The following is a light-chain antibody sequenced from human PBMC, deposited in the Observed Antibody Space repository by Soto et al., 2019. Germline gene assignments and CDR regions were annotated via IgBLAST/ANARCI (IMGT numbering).Light chain of an antibody. V-gene: IGKV3-15*01. Sequence: EIVMTQSPSTVSVSPGERATLSCRASQSVSSNLAWYQQKPGQAPRLLIYGASTRATGIPARFSGSGSGTEFTLTISSLQSEDFAVYYCQQRSDWQVTFGQGTRLEIK. CDR2: GAS. J-gene: IGKJ5*01. CDR3: QQRSDWQVT. CDR1: QSVSSN.